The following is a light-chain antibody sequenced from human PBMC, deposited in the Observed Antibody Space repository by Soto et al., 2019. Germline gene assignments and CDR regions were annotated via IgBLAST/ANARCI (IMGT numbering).Light chain of an antibody. CDR3: QHYINWLIT. V-gene: IGKV3-15*01. CDR2: GAS. J-gene: IGKJ5*01. Sequence: EIVMTQSPATLSVSPGERVTLSCRASQSVSSNLAWFQQKPGQAPRLLIYGASTRATGIPARFSGSGSGTEFTLTISSLQSEDFAVYYCQHYINWLITFGQGTRLEIK. CDR1: QSVSSN.